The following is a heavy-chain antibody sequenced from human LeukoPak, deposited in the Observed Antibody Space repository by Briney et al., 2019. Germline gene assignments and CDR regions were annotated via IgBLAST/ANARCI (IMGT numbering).Heavy chain of an antibody. CDR1: RFTFSRYG. CDR3: AKDRSIGTYYTFDH. CDR2: ISGSGVMT. V-gene: IGHV3-23*01. Sequence: GGSLRLSCAASRFTFSRYGMHWVRQAPGKGLEWVATISGSGVMTYYADSVKGRFTVSGDNSKNTLYLQMSSLTAADTAVYYCAKDRSIGTYYTFDHWGQGTLVTVSS. J-gene: IGHJ4*02. D-gene: IGHD1-26*01.